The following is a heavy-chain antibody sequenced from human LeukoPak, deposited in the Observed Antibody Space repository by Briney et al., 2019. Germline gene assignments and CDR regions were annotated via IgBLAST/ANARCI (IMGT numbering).Heavy chain of an antibody. V-gene: IGHV5-51*01. J-gene: IGHJ4*02. CDR1: GYRFTNYW. CDR3: ARRISNWYYFDY. CDR2: TYPGDSDT. Sequence: GESLKISCKGSGYRFTNYWIGWVRQLPGKGLEWMGLTYPGDSDTRYSPSFQGQVTISADRSISTAYLQWNSLKASDTAMYYCARRISNWYYFDYWGQGTLVTVSS. D-gene: IGHD4-11*01.